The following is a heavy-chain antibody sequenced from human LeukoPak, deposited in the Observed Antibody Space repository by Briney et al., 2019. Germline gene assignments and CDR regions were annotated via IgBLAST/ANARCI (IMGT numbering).Heavy chain of an antibody. CDR3: ARDINRFGYSPPESDY. CDR2: INPNSGGT. D-gene: IGHD5-18*01. CDR1: GYTFTGYY. V-gene: IGHV1-2*02. Sequence: GASVKVSCKASGYTFTGYYMHWVRQAPGQGLEWMGWINPNSGGTNYAQKFQGRVTMTRDTSISTAYMELSRLRSDDTAVYYCARDINRFGYSPPESDYWGQGTLVTVSS. J-gene: IGHJ4*02.